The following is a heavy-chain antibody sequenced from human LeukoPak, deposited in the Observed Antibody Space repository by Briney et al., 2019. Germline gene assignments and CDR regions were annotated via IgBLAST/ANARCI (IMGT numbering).Heavy chain of an antibody. J-gene: IGHJ4*02. Sequence: GGSLRLSCAASGFTFSGSAMHWVRQAFGEGLEWVGRIRRKANSYETAYAASVKGRFTISRDDSKNTAYLQMNSLKTEDTAVYYCTRRIVATFGPPGDYWGQGTLVTVSS. CDR3: TRRIVATFGPPGDY. D-gene: IGHD5-12*01. CDR2: IRRKANSYET. CDR1: GFTFSGSA. V-gene: IGHV3-73*01.